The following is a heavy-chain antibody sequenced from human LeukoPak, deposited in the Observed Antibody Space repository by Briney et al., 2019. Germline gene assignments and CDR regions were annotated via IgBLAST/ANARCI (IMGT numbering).Heavy chain of an antibody. CDR3: ANGYHYTSNLYVHFQH. CDR1: GFTFSSYG. CDR2: ITYDGSNK. Sequence: GGSLRLSCAASGFTFSSYGMHWVRQAPGKGLEWVAVITYDGSNKYYADSVKGRFTISRDNSKNTLYLQMNSLRAEDTAVYYCANGYHYTSNLYVHFQHWGQGTLVTVSS. V-gene: IGHV3-30*18. J-gene: IGHJ1*01. D-gene: IGHD6-13*01.